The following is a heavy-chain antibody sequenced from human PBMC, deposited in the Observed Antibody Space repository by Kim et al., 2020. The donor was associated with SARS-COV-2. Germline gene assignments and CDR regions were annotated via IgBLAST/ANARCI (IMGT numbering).Heavy chain of an antibody. CDR1: GFTFSSYG. CDR3: AKDVILDY. V-gene: IGHV3-30*18. J-gene: IGHJ4*02. CDR2: ISYDGSNK. D-gene: IGHD2-15*01. Sequence: GGSLRLSCAASGFTFSSYGMHWVRQAPGKGLEWVAVISYDGSNKYYADSVKGRFTISRDNSKNTLYLQMNSLRAEDTAVYYCAKDVILDYWGQGTLVTVSS.